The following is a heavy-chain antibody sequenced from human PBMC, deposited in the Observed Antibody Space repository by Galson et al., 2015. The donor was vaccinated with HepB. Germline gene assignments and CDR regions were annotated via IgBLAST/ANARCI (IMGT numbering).Heavy chain of an antibody. CDR1: GFTFSDYY. Sequence: SLRLSCAASGFTFSDYYMSWIRQAPGKGLEWVSYIRSSGSVTDYTDSVKGRFTISRDNAKNSLYLQMNSLRVDDTAVYYCAREGVKWELLGAFDLWGHGTMVTVSS. D-gene: IGHD1-26*01. J-gene: IGHJ3*01. V-gene: IGHV3-11*01. CDR3: AREGVKWELLGAFDL. CDR2: IRSSGSVT.